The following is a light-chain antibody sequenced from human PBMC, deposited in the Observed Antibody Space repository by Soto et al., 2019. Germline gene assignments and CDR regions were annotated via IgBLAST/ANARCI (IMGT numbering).Light chain of an antibody. V-gene: IGLV1-51*02. CDR2: ENN. Sequence: QSVLTQPPSVSAAPGQRVTISCSGSSFNIGNNYVSWYQQLPGTAPKLLIYENNKRPSGIPDRFSGSKSGTSATLCITGLQTGDEADYYCGTWDSRLGDVVFGGGTKVTV. J-gene: IGLJ2*01. CDR1: SFNIGNNY. CDR3: GTWDSRLGDVV.